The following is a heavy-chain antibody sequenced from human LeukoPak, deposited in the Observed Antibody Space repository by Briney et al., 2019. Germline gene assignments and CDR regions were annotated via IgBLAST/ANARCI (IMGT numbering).Heavy chain of an antibody. J-gene: IGHJ4*02. CDR2: IRSKANSYAT. Sequence: GGSLRLSCAASGFTFSGSAMHWVRQASGKGLEWVGRIRSKANSYATAYAASVKGRFTISRDDSKNTAYLQMNSLKTEDTAVYYCTRIWKAGSSYTDYGGNQDYWGQGTLVTVSS. CDR1: GFTFSGSA. V-gene: IGHV3-73*01. CDR3: TRIWKAGSSYTDYGGNQDY. D-gene: IGHD4-23*01.